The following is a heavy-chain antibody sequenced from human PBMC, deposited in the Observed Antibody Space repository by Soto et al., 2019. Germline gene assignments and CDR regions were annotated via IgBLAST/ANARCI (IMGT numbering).Heavy chain of an antibody. D-gene: IGHD1-7*01. J-gene: IGHJ6*02. CDR3: ARDISNYASYYYYGMDV. Sequence: LSLTCTVSGGSISSGGYYWSWIRQHPGKGLEWIGYIYYSGSTYYNPSLKSRVTISVDTSKNQFSLKLSSVTAADTAVYYCARDISNYASYYYYGMDVCGQVTTVTVSS. V-gene: IGHV4-31*03. CDR1: GGSISSGGYY. CDR2: IYYSGST.